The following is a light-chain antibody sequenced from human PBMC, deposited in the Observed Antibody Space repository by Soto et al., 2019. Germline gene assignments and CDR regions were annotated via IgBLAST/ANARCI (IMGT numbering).Light chain of an antibody. V-gene: IGKV3-15*01. CDR3: QQSYSTPLT. CDR2: GAS. CDR1: QRVSRN. J-gene: IGKJ4*01. Sequence: EIVMTQSPATLSVSPGERATLSCRASQRVSRNLAWYQQKPGQAPRLLIYGASTRATGIPARFSGSGSETEFTLTISSLQPEDFATYFCQQSYSTPLTFGGGTKVEIK.